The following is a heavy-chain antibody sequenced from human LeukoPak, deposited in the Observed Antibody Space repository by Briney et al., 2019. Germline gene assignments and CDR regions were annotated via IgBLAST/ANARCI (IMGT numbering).Heavy chain of an antibody. CDR2: ISSSSSTI. CDR1: GFTFSSYS. Sequence: GGSLRLSXAASGFTFSSYSMNWVRQAPGKGLEWVSYISSSSSTIYYADSVKGRLTISRDNAKNSLYLQMNSLRAEDTAVYYCARTLLKRGATVTLSFWYFDLWGRGTLVTVSS. CDR3: ARTLLKRGATVTLSFWYFDL. V-gene: IGHV3-48*01. J-gene: IGHJ2*01. D-gene: IGHD4-11*01.